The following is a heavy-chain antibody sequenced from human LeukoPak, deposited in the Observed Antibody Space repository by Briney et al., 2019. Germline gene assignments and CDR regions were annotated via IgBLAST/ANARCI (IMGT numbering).Heavy chain of an antibody. CDR1: GGSFSGYY. J-gene: IGHJ3*02. D-gene: IGHD3-22*01. Sequence: PSETLSLTCAVYGGSFSGYYWSWIRQPPGKGLEWIGEMNHSGSTNYNPSLKSRVTISVDTSKNQFSLKLSSVTAADTAVYYCARDPKSDSLEAFDIWGQGTMVTVSS. V-gene: IGHV4-34*01. CDR3: ARDPKSDSLEAFDI. CDR2: MNHSGST.